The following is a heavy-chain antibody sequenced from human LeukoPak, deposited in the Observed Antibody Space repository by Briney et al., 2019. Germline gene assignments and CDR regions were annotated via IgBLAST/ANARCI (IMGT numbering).Heavy chain of an antibody. CDR2: ISDSSAM. Sequence: GGSLRLFCAASGFTFSTYSMKWVRQAPGKGLEWVSYISDSSAMYYADSVRGRFTISRENDKNSLFLQMNSLRAEDTAVYYCARDGGYSGYDADCWGQGTLVTVSS. V-gene: IGHV3-48*01. CDR1: GFTFSTYS. CDR3: ARDGGYSGYDADC. J-gene: IGHJ4*02. D-gene: IGHD5-12*01.